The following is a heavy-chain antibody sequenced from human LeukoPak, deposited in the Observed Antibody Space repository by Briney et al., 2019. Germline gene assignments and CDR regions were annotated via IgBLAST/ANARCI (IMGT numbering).Heavy chain of an antibody. CDR2: ISSSSNMI. CDR1: GLTFSSYE. Sequence: PGGSLRLSCAASGLTFSSYEMNWVRQAPGKGLEWLSYISSSSNMIFYAESVKSRFTISRDNAKNSLYLQMNSLRAEDTAIYYCATASGGWYRYYFDSWGQGTLVTVSS. CDR3: ATASGGWYRYYFDS. J-gene: IGHJ4*02. D-gene: IGHD6-13*01. V-gene: IGHV3-48*03.